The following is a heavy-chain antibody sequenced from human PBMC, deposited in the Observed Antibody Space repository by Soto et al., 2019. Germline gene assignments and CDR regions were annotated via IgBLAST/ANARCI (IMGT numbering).Heavy chain of an antibody. Sequence: PSQTLSLTCAISGDSVSSNSAAWNWIRQSPSRGLEWLGRTYYRSKWYNDYAVSVKSRITINPDTSKNQFSLQLNSVTPEDTAVYYCARGYCSGGSCSSHYGMEVWGQGTTVTV. J-gene: IGHJ6*02. CDR1: GDSVSSNSAA. CDR3: ARGYCSGGSCSSHYGMEV. D-gene: IGHD2-15*01. V-gene: IGHV6-1*01. CDR2: TYYRSKWYN.